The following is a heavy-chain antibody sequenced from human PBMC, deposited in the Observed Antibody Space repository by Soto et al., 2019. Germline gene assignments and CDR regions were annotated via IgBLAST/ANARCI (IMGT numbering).Heavy chain of an antibody. V-gene: IGHV3-23*01. CDR1: GFTFSSYA. CDR2: ISGSGGST. J-gene: IGHJ4*02. Sequence: GGSLRLSCAASGFTFSSYAMSWVRQAPGKGLEWVSAISGSGGSTYYADSVKGRFTISRDNSKNTLYLQMNSLRAEDTAVYYWAGEPSAQQLAPHDDWGQGTLGTVS. D-gene: IGHD6-13*01. CDR3: AGEPSAQQLAPHDD.